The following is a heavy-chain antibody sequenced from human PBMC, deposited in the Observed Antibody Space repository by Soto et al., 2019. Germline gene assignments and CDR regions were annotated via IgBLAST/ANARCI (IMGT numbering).Heavy chain of an antibody. V-gene: IGHV3-74*01. Sequence: EVQLVESGGGLVQPGESLRLSCAASGFTFSSYWMHWVRQAPGKGLVWVSRINSDGSRTNYADSVKGRFTVSRDNAKNTQYLQMNILGGEDTAVYYCARVLTGSWNWFDPWGHGTLVTVSS. J-gene: IGHJ5*02. CDR2: INSDGSRT. CDR1: GFTFSSYW. D-gene: IGHD6-13*01. CDR3: ARVLTGSWNWFDP.